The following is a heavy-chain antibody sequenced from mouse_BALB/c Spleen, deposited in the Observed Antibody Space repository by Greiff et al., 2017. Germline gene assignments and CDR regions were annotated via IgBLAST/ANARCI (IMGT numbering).Heavy chain of an antibody. CDR2: IDTSDSYT. CDR1: GYTFTDYW. V-gene: IGHV1-69*01. CDR3: ARSGFAY. J-gene: IGHJ3*01. Sequence: QVQLQQSGAELVMPGASVKMSCKASGYTFTDYWMHWVKQRPGQGLEWIGAIDTSDSYTSYNQKFKGKATLTVDESSSTAYMQLSSLTSEDSAVYYCARSGFAYWGQGTLVTVSA.